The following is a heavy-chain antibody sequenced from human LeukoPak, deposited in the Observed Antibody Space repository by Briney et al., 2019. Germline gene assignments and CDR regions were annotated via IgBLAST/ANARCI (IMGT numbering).Heavy chain of an antibody. J-gene: IGHJ4*02. Sequence: SETLSLTCTVSGGSISSATYYWSWIRQPAGKGLEWIGRIYTSGSTNYNPSLKSRVTISVDTSKNQFSLKLSSVTAADTAVYYCARLRGGRGYSSGWYAGIHFDYWGQGTLVTVSS. D-gene: IGHD6-19*01. CDR1: GGSISSATYY. CDR3: ARLRGGRGYSSGWYAGIHFDY. CDR2: IYTSGST. V-gene: IGHV4-61*02.